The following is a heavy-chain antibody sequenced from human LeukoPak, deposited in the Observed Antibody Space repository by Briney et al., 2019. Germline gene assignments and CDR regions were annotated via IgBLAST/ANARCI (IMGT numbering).Heavy chain of an antibody. Sequence: AASVKVSCKASGGTFSSYAISWVRQAPGQGLEWMGRIIPIFGTANYAQKFQGRVTITTDESTSTAYMELSSLRSEDTAVYYCAREGTKAGYCSSTSCSNWFDPWGQGTQVTVSS. CDR2: IIPIFGTA. CDR1: GGTFSSYA. CDR3: AREGTKAGYCSSTSCSNWFDP. V-gene: IGHV1-69*05. J-gene: IGHJ5*02. D-gene: IGHD2-2*01.